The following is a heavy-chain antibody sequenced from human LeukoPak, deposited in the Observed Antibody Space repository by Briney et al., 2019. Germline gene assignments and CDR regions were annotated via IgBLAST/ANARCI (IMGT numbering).Heavy chain of an antibody. CDR2: VFNSGGS. V-gene: IGHV4-59*01. CDR3: VRTLGGYTYGPFDH. J-gene: IGHJ4*02. Sequence: PSETLSLTCTVSGGSISSYYWSWIRQPPGKGLEWIGYVFNSGGSNYNPSLQSRVTMSVDTSKNQFSLKLSSVTAADTAVYYCVRTLGGYTYGPFDHWGQGTLVTVSS. D-gene: IGHD5-18*01. CDR1: GGSISSYY.